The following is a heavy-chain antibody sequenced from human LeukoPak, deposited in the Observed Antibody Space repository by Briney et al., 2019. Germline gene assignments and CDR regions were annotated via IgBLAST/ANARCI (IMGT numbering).Heavy chain of an antibody. CDR2: IIPIFGTA. V-gene: IGHV1-69*13. CDR3: ARDRLLSDIVVVPAAMSYFDY. Sequence: SVKVSCKASGGTFSSYAISWVRQAPGQGLEWMGGIIPIFGTANYAQKFQGRVTITADESTSTAYMELSSLRSEDTAVYYCARDRLLSDIVVVPAAMSYFDYWGQGTLVTVSS. D-gene: IGHD2-2*01. CDR1: GGTFSSYA. J-gene: IGHJ4*02.